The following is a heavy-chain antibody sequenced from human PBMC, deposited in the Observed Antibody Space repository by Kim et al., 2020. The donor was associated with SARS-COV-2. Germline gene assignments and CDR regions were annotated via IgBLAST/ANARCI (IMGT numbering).Heavy chain of an antibody. CDR3: ASLALGYCSSTSCYLGDY. Sequence: ASVKVSCKASGYTFTSYDINWVRQATGQGLEWMGWMNPNSGNTGYAQKFQGRVTITRNTSISTAYMELSSLRSEDTAVYYCASLALGYCSSTSCYLGDYWGQGTLVTVSS. CDR1: GYTFTSYD. V-gene: IGHV1-8*01. J-gene: IGHJ4*02. D-gene: IGHD2-2*01. CDR2: MNPNSGNT.